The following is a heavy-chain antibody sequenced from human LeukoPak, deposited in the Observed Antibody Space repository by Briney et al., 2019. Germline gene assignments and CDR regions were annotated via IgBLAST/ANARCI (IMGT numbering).Heavy chain of an antibody. V-gene: IGHV3-53*01. CDR1: GFTVSSNY. Sequence: GGSLRLFCAASGFTVSSNYMSWVRQAPGKGLEWVSVIYSGGSTYYADSVKGRFTISRDNSKNTLYLQMNSLRAEDTAVYYCARGYWNSWALVWGQGTLVTVSS. D-gene: IGHD6-13*01. CDR3: ARGYWNSWALV. CDR2: IYSGGST. J-gene: IGHJ4*02.